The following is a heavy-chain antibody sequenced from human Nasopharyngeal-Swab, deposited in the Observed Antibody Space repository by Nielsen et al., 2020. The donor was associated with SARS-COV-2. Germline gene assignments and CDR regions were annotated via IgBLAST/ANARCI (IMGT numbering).Heavy chain of an antibody. V-gene: IGHV3-30*03. Sequence: VRQAPGKGLEWVAVISYDGSNKYYADSVKGRFTISRDNSKNTLYLQMNSLRAEDTAVYYCAREVLRFLEWLLTDYYYYGMDVWGQGTTVPSP. CDR2: ISYDGSNK. CDR3: AREVLRFLEWLLTDYYYYGMDV. D-gene: IGHD3-3*01. J-gene: IGHJ6*02.